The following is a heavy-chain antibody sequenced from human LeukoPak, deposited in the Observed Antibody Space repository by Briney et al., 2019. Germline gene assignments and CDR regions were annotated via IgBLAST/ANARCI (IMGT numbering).Heavy chain of an antibody. CDR2: INHSGST. V-gene: IGHV4-34*01. CDR3: ARERLWSSGYLRTTVTFDP. CDR1: GGSFSGYY. Sequence: SETLSLTCAVYGGSFSGYYWSWTRQPPGKGLEWIGEINHSGSTNYNPSLKSRVTISVDTSKNQFSLKLSSVTAADTAVYYCARERLWSSGYLRTTVTFDPWGQGTLVTVSS. D-gene: IGHD3-22*01. J-gene: IGHJ5*02.